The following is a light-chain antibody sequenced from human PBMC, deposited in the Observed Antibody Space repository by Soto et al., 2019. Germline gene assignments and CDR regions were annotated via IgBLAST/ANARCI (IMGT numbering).Light chain of an antibody. J-gene: IGKJ1*01. CDR2: KAS. V-gene: IGKV1-5*03. CDR3: QQYNTYPWT. Sequence: DLQMTQSPSTLSASVGDRVTITCRASQSIRSWLAWYQQKPGKAPKLLIYKASILEGGVPSRFSGSGSGTEFTLTISNLQPDDFASYCCQQYNTYPWTFGQWTKVEIK. CDR1: QSIRSW.